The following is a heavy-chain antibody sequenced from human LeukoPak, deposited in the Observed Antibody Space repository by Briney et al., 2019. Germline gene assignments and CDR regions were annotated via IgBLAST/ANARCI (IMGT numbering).Heavy chain of an antibody. CDR3: ARVVQRSGYYSFFYYYYMDV. CDR1: GGSISSYY. CDR2: IYHSGST. Sequence: ASETLSLTCTVSGGSISSYYWSWIRQPPGKGLEWIGYIYHSGSTNYNPPLKRRVTISVDTSKNQFSLKLSSVTAADTAVYYCARVVQRSGYYSFFYYYYMDVWGKGTTVTVSS. J-gene: IGHJ6*03. D-gene: IGHD3-3*01. V-gene: IGHV4-59*01.